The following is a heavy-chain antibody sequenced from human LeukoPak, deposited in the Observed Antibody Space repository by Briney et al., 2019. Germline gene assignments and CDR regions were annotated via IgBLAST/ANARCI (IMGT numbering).Heavy chain of an antibody. V-gene: IGHV1-69*13. CDR3: ARFGSSSRGGWFDP. D-gene: IGHD6-6*01. Sequence: ASVKVSCKASGGTFSKYTISWVRQRPGQGLEWMGGITPLFGTANYAQKFQGRVTITADESTSTAYMELSSLRSEDTAVYYCARFGSSSRGGWFDPWGQGTLVTVSS. J-gene: IGHJ5*02. CDR1: GGTFSKYT. CDR2: ITPLFGTA.